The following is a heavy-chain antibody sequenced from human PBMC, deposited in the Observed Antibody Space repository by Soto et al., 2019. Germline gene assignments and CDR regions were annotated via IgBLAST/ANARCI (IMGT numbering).Heavy chain of an antibody. V-gene: IGHV3-15*01. D-gene: IGHD3-22*01. CDR2: IKSKTDGGTT. CDR3: TTDLSYYDRAEAFDI. Sequence: LRLSCAASGFTFSNAWMSWVRQAPGKGLEWVGRIKSKTDGGTTDYAAPVKGRFTISRDDSKNTLYLQMNRLKTEDTAVYYCTTDLSYYDRAEAFDIWGQGTMVTVSS. CDR1: GFTFSNAW. J-gene: IGHJ3*02.